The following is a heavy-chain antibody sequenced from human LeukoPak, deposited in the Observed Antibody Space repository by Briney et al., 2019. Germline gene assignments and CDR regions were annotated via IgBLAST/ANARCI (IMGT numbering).Heavy chain of an antibody. CDR1: GFTFSSYW. Sequence: GGSLRLSCAASGFTFSSYWMSWVRQAPGKGLEWVANIKQDGSEKYYVDSVKGRFTISRDNAKNSLYLQMNSLRAEDTAVYYCARDPGWDCSGGSCYLEYLQHWGQGTLVTVSS. D-gene: IGHD2-15*01. V-gene: IGHV3-7*04. J-gene: IGHJ1*01. CDR2: IKQDGSEK. CDR3: ARDPGWDCSGGSCYLEYLQH.